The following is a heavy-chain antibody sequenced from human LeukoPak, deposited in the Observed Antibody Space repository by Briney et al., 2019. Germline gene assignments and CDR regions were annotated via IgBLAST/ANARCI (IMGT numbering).Heavy chain of an antibody. CDR3: ARHRTGGTNLNWFDP. D-gene: IGHD1-1*01. CDR2: IYTNVIT. J-gene: IGHJ5*02. CDR1: GGTISGYY. V-gene: IGHV4-4*07. Sequence: SETLSLTCIVSGGTISGYYWNWIRQPAGKGLEWIGRIYTNVITNYNPSLKSRVTMSVDTSKNQFSLMLSSVTAADTAVYYCARHRTGGTNLNWFDPWGQGTLVTVSS.